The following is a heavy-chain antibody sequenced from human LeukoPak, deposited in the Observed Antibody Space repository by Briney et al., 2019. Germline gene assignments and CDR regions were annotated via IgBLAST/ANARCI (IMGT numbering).Heavy chain of an antibody. CDR1: GGSISSYY. V-gene: IGHV4-59*08. Sequence: SETLSLTCTVSGGSISSYYWSWIRQPPGKGLEWIGYVYYSGSTNYNPSLKSRVTISVDTSKNQFSLKLSSVTAADTALYYCATLTTGVTPSYFDYWGQGTLVTVSS. D-gene: IGHD4-23*01. CDR2: VYYSGST. CDR3: ATLTTGVTPSYFDY. J-gene: IGHJ4*02.